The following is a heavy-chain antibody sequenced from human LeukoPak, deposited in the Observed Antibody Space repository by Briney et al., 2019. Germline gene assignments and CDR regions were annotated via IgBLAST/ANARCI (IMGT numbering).Heavy chain of an antibody. CDR2: ISSSSSTI. Sequence: SGGSLRLSCAASGFTFSSYSMNWVRQAPGKGLEWVSYISSSSSTIYYADSVKGRFTISRDNAKNSLYLQMNSLRAEDTAVYYCARDLGGWYFDYWGQGTLVTVSS. J-gene: IGHJ4*02. CDR3: ARDLGGWYFDY. CDR1: GFTFSSYS. D-gene: IGHD2-15*01. V-gene: IGHV3-48*04.